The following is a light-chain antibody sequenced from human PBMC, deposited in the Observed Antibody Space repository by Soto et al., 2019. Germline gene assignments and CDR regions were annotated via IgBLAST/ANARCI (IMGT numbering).Light chain of an antibody. Sequence: DIQMTQSPSSLPASVGDRVTITCRASQGISNSLAWYQQIPGKVPKLLISAASTLQSGVPSRFSGSGSGTDFTLTISSLQPEDVATYYCQKYTNVPAFGGGTKVEIK. CDR3: QKYTNVPA. V-gene: IGKV1-27*01. CDR1: QGISNS. J-gene: IGKJ4*01. CDR2: AAS.